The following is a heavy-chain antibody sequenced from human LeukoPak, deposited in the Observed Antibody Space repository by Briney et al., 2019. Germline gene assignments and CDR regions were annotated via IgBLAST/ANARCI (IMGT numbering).Heavy chain of an antibody. CDR3: ARDYWGSLHY. Sequence: GGSLRLSCAASGFTITNYWMHWVRQAPGKGLVWVSRISSDGSSTSYADSVKGRFTISRDNAKNTLYLQMNSLRAEDTAVYYCARDYWGSLHYWGQGSLVTVSS. J-gene: IGHJ4*02. V-gene: IGHV3-74*01. D-gene: IGHD7-27*01. CDR1: GFTITNYW. CDR2: ISSDGSST.